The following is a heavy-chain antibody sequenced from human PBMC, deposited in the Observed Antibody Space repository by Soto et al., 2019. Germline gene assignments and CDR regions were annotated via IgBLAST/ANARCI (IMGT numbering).Heavy chain of an antibody. D-gene: IGHD3-10*01. Sequence: GGSLRLSCAASGFPFSSYTMNWVRQAPGKGLEWVSYISSSSSTIYYADSVKGRFTISRDNAKNSLYLQMNSLRAEDTAVYYCARDSYYYGSGSYYNFYWGQGTLVTVSS. CDR2: ISSSSSTI. CDR3: ARDSYYYGSGSYYNFY. J-gene: IGHJ4*02. V-gene: IGHV3-48*01. CDR1: GFPFSSYT.